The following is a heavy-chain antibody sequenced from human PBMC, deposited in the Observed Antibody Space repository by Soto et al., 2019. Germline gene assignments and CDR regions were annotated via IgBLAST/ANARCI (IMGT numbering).Heavy chain of an antibody. J-gene: IGHJ3*02. D-gene: IGHD3-9*01. CDR3: AKDAESDDSLTGNDCDSFDI. V-gene: IGHV4-59*01. CDR2: IYYSGST. CDR1: GGSISSYY. Sequence: PSETLSLTCTVSGGSISSYYWRWIRQPPGKGLEWIGYIYYSGSTNYNPSLKSRVTISVDTSKNQFSLKLSSVTAADTAVYYCAKDAESDDSLTGNDCDSFDIWGQGTMVTVSS.